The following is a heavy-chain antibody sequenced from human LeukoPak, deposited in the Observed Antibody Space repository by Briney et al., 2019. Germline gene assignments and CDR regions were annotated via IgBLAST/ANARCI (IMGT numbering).Heavy chain of an antibody. CDR3: ARHVRGVLVAATFFDY. J-gene: IGHJ4*02. V-gene: IGHV4-34*01. D-gene: IGHD2-15*01. CDR1: GDFFSGYY. CDR2: INHSGST. Sequence: SETLSLTCAVYGDFFSGYYWSWIRQPPGKGLEWIGEINHSGSTNYNPSLKSRVTISVDTSKNQFSLKLSSVTAADTAVYYCARHVRGVLVAATFFDYWGQGTLVTVSS.